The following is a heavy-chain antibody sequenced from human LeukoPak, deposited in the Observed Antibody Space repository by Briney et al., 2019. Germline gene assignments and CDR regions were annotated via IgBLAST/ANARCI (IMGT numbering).Heavy chain of an antibody. CDR1: GGSFSGYY. Sequence: SETLSLTCAVYGGSFSGYYWSWIRQPPGKGLEWIGYIYYSGSTNYSPSLKSRVTISVDTSKNQFSLKLSSVTAADTAVYYCARARGRMVRGVIATYYFDYWGQGTLVTVSS. CDR2: IYYSGST. CDR3: ARARGRMVRGVIATYYFDY. V-gene: IGHV4-59*01. J-gene: IGHJ4*02. D-gene: IGHD3-10*01.